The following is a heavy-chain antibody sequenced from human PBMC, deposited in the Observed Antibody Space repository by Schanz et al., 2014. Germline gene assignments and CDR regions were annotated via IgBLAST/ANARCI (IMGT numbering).Heavy chain of an antibody. CDR3: TTETIAMAGTFSI. CDR2: INTNTGNP. Sequence: QVQLVESGSELKKPGASVKVSCKASGYTLTHYAMNWVRQAPGQGPEWVGWINTNTGNPTYAQGFTGRFVFSLDTSVSTAYLQISSLKAEDTAAYYCTTETIAMAGTFSIWGQGTLVTVSS. CDR1: GYTLTHYA. J-gene: IGHJ4*02. D-gene: IGHD6-19*01. V-gene: IGHV7-4-1*02.